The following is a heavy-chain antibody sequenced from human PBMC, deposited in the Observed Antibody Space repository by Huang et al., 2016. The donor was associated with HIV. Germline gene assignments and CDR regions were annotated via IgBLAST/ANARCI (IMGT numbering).Heavy chain of an antibody. V-gene: IGHV2-5*02. CDR1: GFSRDTSGVA. CDR3: AYQWTGLDR. Sequence: QITLKESGPTLVTPTQTLTLPCSFSGFSRDTSGVAVGWVRQPPGEAMECLGLIYWDDDTRFSPSLWGRLSLTKDTSKNQVVLTMTNMDPADTATYFCAYQWTGLDRWGQGILVTVTS. J-gene: IGHJ4*02. D-gene: IGHD6-19*01. CDR2: IYWDDDT.